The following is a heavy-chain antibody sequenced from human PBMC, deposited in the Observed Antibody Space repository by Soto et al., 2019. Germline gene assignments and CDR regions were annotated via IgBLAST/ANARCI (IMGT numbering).Heavy chain of an antibody. D-gene: IGHD6-13*01. CDR1: GFTFSSYS. J-gene: IGHJ3*02. CDR3: ARESSSSWYPGDAFEI. V-gene: IGHV3-48*04. CDR2: ISSSGSTI. Sequence: PGGSLRLSCAASGFTFSSYSMNWVHQAPGKGLEWVSYISSSGSTIYYADSVKGRFTTSRDNAKNSLYLQMNSLRAEDTAVYYCARESSSSWYPGDAFEIWGQGTMVTVS.